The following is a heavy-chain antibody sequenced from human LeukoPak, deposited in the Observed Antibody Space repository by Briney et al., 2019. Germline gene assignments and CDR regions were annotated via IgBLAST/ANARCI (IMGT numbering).Heavy chain of an antibody. CDR3: ARMPLGGKNYIDY. Sequence: SDTLTLTCTVSGSSISSYYWTWIRQPAGKELQWIARIYTSGNTIYNPSLKSRVTMSKDTSKNQFSLKLSSVTAADTAVYSWARMPLGGKNYIDYWGQGTLVTVSS. CDR1: GSSISSYY. V-gene: IGHV4-4*07. D-gene: IGHD7-27*01. J-gene: IGHJ4*02. CDR2: IYTSGNT.